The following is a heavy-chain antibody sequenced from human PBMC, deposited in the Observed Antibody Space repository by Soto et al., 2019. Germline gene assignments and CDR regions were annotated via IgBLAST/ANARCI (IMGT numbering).Heavy chain of an antibody. Sequence: SGPTLVNPTQTLTLTCTVSGFSLSTSGVGVGWIHQPPGKALEWLALIYWDDDKRYSPSLKSRLTITKDTSKNQVVLTMTNMDPVDTATYYCAHRSLYCDILTGSQIEDYYGMDVWGQGTTVTVSS. CDR1: GFSLSTSGVG. D-gene: IGHD3-9*01. CDR2: IYWDDDK. CDR3: AHRSLYCDILTGSQIEDYYGMDV. V-gene: IGHV2-5*02. J-gene: IGHJ6*02.